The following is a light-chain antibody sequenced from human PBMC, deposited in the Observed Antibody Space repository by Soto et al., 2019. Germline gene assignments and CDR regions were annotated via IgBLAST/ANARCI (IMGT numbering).Light chain of an antibody. Sequence: DIQMTQSPSTLSASVGDRVTITCRASHSVSSWLAWYQQKPGKAPKLLIYDASSLESGVPSRFSGSGSGTEFTLTISSLQPDDFVTYYCQPYNSYSWTFGQGTKVEIK. J-gene: IGKJ1*01. CDR2: DAS. CDR3: QPYNSYSWT. CDR1: HSVSSW. V-gene: IGKV1-5*01.